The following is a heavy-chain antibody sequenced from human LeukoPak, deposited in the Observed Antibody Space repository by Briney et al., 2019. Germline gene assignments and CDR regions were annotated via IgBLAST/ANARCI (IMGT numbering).Heavy chain of an antibody. Sequence: GGSLRLSCAASGFTFGSYGMSWVRQAPGKGLEWVANIKQEGSEKYYVDSVKGRFTTSRDNAKNSLYLQMNSLRAEDTAVYYCAREGRLWSKLTFDYWGQGTLVTVSS. J-gene: IGHJ4*02. CDR3: AREGRLWSKLTFDY. CDR2: IKQEGSEK. V-gene: IGHV3-7*01. D-gene: IGHD4/OR15-4a*01. CDR1: GFTFGSYG.